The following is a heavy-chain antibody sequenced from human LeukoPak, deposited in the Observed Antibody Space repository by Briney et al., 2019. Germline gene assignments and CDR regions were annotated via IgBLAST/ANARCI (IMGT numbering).Heavy chain of an antibody. J-gene: IGHJ4*02. CDR3: ARGNPARYDY. CDR1: GGSFSGYY. V-gene: IGHV4-34*01. Sequence: PSETLSLTCAVYGGSFSGYYWSWIRQPPGKGLEWIGEINHSGSTNYNPSLKSRVTISVDTSKNQFSLKMTSVTAADTAVYYCARGNPARYDYWGQGTLVTV. D-gene: IGHD1-14*01. CDR2: INHSGST.